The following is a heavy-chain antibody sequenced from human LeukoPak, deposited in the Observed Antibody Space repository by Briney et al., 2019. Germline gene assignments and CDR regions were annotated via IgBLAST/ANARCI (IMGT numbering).Heavy chain of an antibody. V-gene: IGHV3-7*01. J-gene: IGHJ4*02. CDR3: ARFCIYSTNGVCHPLDY. CDR1: GFTFSSYW. D-gene: IGHD2-8*01. CDR2: IKQDGSEK. Sequence: PGGSLRLSCAASGFTFSSYWRSWVRQAPGKGLEWVANIKQDGSEKCYVDSVKGRFTISRDNAKTSLYLQMNSLRAEDTAVYYCARFCIYSTNGVCHPLDYWGQGTLVTVSS.